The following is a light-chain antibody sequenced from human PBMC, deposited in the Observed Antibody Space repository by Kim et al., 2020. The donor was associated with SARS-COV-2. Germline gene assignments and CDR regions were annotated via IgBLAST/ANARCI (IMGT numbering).Light chain of an antibody. CDR2: KDS. CDR1: ALPKQY. V-gene: IGLV3-25*03. CDR3: QSSDSSGNYEV. Sequence: SYELTQPPSMSVSPGQTARITCSGDALPKQYAHWYQQKPGQAPVVVIYKDSERPSGIPERFSGSSSGTTVTLTISGVQAEDEADYYCQSSDSSGNYEVFGGGTQRTVL. J-gene: IGLJ2*01.